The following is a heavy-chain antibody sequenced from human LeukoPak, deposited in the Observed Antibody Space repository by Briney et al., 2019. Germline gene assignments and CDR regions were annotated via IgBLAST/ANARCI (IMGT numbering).Heavy chain of an antibody. V-gene: IGHV3-74*01. J-gene: IGHJ3*02. CDR3: ARDPDFSAFDI. CDR1: GFTFSKYW. Sequence: GGSLRLSCAASGFTFSKYWLHWVRQAPGKGLVWGSYINSGGGHTDYADSVRCRFTISRDNAKNSLYLQMNSLRAEDTAVYYCARDPDFSAFDIWGQGTLVTVSS. D-gene: IGHD4-11*01. CDR2: INSGGGHT.